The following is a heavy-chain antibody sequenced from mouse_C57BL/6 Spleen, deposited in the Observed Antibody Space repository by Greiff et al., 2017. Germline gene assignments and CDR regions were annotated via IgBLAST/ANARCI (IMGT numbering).Heavy chain of an antibody. D-gene: IGHD2-12*01. CDR2: INPNNGGT. Sequence: EVQLQQSGPELVKPGASVKISCKASGYTFTDYYMNWVKQSHGKSLEWIGDINPNNGGTSYNQKFKGKATLTVDKSSSTAYMELRSLTSEGSAVYYCARGYSPFAYWGQGTLVTVSA. CDR3: ARGYSPFAY. J-gene: IGHJ3*01. V-gene: IGHV1-26*01. CDR1: GYTFTDYY.